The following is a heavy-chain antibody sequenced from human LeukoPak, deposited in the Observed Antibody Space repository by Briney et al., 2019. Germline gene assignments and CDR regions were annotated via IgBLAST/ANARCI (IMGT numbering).Heavy chain of an antibody. D-gene: IGHD1-26*01. V-gene: IGHV3-48*01. J-gene: IGHJ3*02. CDR2: ISNSGNTI. Sequence: GGSLRLSCAASGITLSSHSMKWVRQAPGKGLEWASYISNSGNTIYYADSLKGRFTISRDNAKNSLCLQMNSLRAEDTAIYYCASGGYYDAFDIWGQGTMVTVSS. CDR3: ASGGYYDAFDI. CDR1: GITLSSHS.